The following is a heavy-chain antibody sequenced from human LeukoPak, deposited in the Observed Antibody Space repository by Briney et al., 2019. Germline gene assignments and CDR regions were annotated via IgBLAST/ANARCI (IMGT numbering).Heavy chain of an antibody. J-gene: IGHJ4*02. V-gene: IGHV3-21*01. CDR2: ISTSSSYI. CDR1: GFTFSSYS. Sequence: PGGSLRLSCAASGFTFSSYSMNWVRQAPGKGLEWVSSISTSSSYIYYADSVKGRFTISRDNAKNSLYLQMNSLRAEDTAVYYCARDKGSGGRGREVDYWGQGTLVTVSS. CDR3: ARDKGSGGRGREVDY. D-gene: IGHD2-15*01.